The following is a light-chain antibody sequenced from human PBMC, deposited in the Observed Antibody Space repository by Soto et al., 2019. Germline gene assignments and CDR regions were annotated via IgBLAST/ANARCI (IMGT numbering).Light chain of an antibody. Sequence: DIVMTQSPDSLAVSLGERATINCKSSQSVLYSSNNKNYLAWYQQKPGQPPNLLIYWASTRESVVPDRFSGSGSVTDFTLTISSLQDEDVAVYYCQQYYGTPFLFGPGTKVDIK. CDR1: QSVLYSSNNKNY. CDR2: WAS. CDR3: QQYYGTPFL. V-gene: IGKV4-1*01. J-gene: IGKJ3*01.